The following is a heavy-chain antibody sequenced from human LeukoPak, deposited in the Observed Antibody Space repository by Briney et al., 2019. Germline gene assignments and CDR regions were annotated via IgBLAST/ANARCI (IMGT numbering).Heavy chain of an antibody. CDR2: IRNDGSNK. Sequence: PGGSLRLSCAASGFTFSIYAMHWVRQAPGKGLEWVAFIRNDGSNKYYADSVKGRFTISRDNSKNTLYLEMNSLRGEDTAVYYCADCVGGKYGIGCWVQGTLVTVSS. J-gene: IGHJ4*02. V-gene: IGHV3-30*02. CDR3: ADCVGGKYGIGC. CDR1: GFTFSIYA. D-gene: IGHD2-21*01.